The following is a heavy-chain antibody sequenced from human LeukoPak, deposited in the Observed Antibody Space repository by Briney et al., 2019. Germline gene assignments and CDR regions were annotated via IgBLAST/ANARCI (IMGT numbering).Heavy chain of an antibody. CDR3: ARALWFGKVDY. V-gene: IGHV4-39*01. Sequence: SETLSLTCTVSGGSISSSSYYWGWIRQPPGKGLEWIGSIYYSGSTYYNPSLKSRVTISVDTSKNQFSLKLSSATAADTAVYYCARALWFGKVDYWGQGTLVTVSS. J-gene: IGHJ4*02. CDR2: IYYSGST. CDR1: GGSISSSSYY. D-gene: IGHD3-10*01.